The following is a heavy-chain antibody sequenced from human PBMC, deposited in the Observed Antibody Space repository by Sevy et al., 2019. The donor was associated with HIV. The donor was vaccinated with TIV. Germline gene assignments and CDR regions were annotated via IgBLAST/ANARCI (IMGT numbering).Heavy chain of an antibody. D-gene: IGHD2-2*01. Sequence: ASMKVSCKASGYTFTGYYMHWVRQAPGQGLEWMGWINPNSGGTNYAQKFQGRVTMTRDTSISTAYMELSRLRSDDTAVYYCARVGQYQPYGMDVWGQGTTVTVSS. CDR3: ARVGQYQPYGMDV. CDR2: INPNSGGT. V-gene: IGHV1-2*02. CDR1: GYTFTGYY. J-gene: IGHJ6*02.